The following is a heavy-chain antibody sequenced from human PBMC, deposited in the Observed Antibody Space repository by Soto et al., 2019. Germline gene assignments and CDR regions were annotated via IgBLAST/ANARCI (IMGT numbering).Heavy chain of an antibody. V-gene: IGHV1-2*02. J-gene: IGHJ3*02. CDR1: GYPVTAYY. D-gene: IGHD3-3*01. CDR3: ARGGGVGVAGSAAFDM. Sequence: QLHLVQSGAVVKKPGASVTVSCSASGYPVTAYYMHWVRQAPGRGLEWMGGINPATGAAKYTQTFHGRVTMPRDTFTSTVFMELSGATSEDTAVFYCARGGGVGVAGSAAFDMWGQGTLVTVSS. CDR2: INPATGAA.